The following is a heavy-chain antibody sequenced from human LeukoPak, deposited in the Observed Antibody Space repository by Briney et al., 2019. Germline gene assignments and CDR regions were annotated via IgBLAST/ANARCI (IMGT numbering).Heavy chain of an antibody. D-gene: IGHD3-3*01. V-gene: IGHV4-30-2*01. CDR1: GGSISSGGYS. J-gene: IGHJ5*02. CDR3: ARMGYDFWSGSNNWFDP. Sequence: TSETLSLTCAVSGGSISSGGYSWSWIRQPPGKGLEWIGYIYHSGSTYYNPSLKSRVTISVDRSKNQFPLKLSSVTAADTAVYYCARMGYDFWSGSNNWFDPWGQGTLVTVSS. CDR2: IYHSGST.